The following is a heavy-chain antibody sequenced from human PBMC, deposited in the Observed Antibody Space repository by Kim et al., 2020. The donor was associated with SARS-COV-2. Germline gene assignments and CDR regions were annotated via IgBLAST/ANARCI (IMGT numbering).Heavy chain of an antibody. CDR2: IRSKTSKYAI. D-gene: IGHD1-1*01. CDR1: GFALSGSA. CDR3: TRHQDGDGVEAGNGF. J-gene: IGHJ4*02. Sequence: GGSLRLSCAASGFALSGSAMHWVRQATGKGLEWVGRIRSKTSKYAIGYGPSVKGRFIISRDDSQNTAYLQMDSLKIENTAVYYCTRHQDGDGVEAGNGFWGKGAEVAVSA. V-gene: IGHV3-73*01.